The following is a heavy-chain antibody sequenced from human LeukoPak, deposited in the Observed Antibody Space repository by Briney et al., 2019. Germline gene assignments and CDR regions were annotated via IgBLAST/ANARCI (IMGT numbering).Heavy chain of an antibody. V-gene: IGHV3-48*03. CDR3: ATYYYGSGSYYNDY. D-gene: IGHD3-10*01. CDR2: ISSSGSTI. J-gene: IGHJ4*02. Sequence: GGSLRLSCAASGFTFSSYEMNWVRQSPGKGLEWVSYISSSGSTIYYADSVKGRFTISRDNAKNSPYLQMNSLRAEDTAVYYCATYYYGSGSYYNDYWGQGTLVTVSS. CDR1: GFTFSSYE.